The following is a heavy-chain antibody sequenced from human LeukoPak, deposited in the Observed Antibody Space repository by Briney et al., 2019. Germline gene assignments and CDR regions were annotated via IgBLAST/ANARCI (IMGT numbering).Heavy chain of an antibody. D-gene: IGHD2-2*01. CDR2: ISSSGSTI. CDR3: AGGYYSSTRCHDFYFYYRMDV. V-gene: IGHV3-11*01. J-gene: IGHJ6*02. Sequence: MSGGSLRLSCAASGFTFSDYYMSWIRQAPGKGLGWVSYISSSGSTIYYADSVKGRFTLSRDNAKNSLYLQMNSLRAEDTAVYYCAGGYYSSTRCHDFYFYYRMDVWGQGTTVTVSS. CDR1: GFTFSDYY.